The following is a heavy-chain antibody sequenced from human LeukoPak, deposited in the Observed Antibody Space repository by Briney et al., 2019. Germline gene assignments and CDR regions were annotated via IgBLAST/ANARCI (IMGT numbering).Heavy chain of an antibody. V-gene: IGHV3-74*01. CDR2: INSDGSST. J-gene: IGHJ4*02. CDR1: GFTFSSYW. CDR3: AKEAAAGEFDY. D-gene: IGHD6-13*01. Sequence: GGSLRLSCAASGFTFSSYWMHWVRQAPGKGLVWVSRINSDGSSTSYADSVKGRFTISRDNSKNSLYLQMNSLRAEDTALYYCAKEAAAGEFDYWGQGTLVTVSS.